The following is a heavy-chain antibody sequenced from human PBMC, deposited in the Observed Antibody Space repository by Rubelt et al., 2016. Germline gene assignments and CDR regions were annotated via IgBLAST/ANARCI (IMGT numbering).Heavy chain of an antibody. CDR1: GFMFSTYW. CDR2: IRSDGSST. CDR3: VRGASSIASRLNNWFDP. Sequence: GQRGGSLRLSCAASGFMFSTYWMHWVRQAPGKGLEWVSRIRSDGSSTSHADSVKGRFTISRDNAKNTLYLQMSSLRAEDTAVYYCVRGASSIASRLNNWFDPWGQGTLVTVSS. V-gene: IGHV3-74*01. J-gene: IGHJ5*02. D-gene: IGHD6-6*01.